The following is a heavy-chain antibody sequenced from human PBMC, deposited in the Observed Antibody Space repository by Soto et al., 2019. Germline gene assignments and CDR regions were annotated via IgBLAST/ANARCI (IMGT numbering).Heavy chain of an antibody. V-gene: IGHV1-18*01. J-gene: IGHJ4*02. CDR3: GREASRSGHDY. CDR2: ISAYNGNT. D-gene: IGHD6-25*01. CDR1: GYTFTSYG. Sequence: QVQLVQSGAEVKKPGASVKVSCKASGYTFTSYGISWVRQAPGQGLEWMGWISAYNGNTNDAEKLQGRVTMTTYTSTSAAYMGLRSLRCDETAVYCCGREASRSGHDYWGQGTRVTVSS.